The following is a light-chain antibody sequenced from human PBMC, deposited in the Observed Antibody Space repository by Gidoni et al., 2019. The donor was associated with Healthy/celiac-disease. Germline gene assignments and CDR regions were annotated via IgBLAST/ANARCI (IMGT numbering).Light chain of an antibody. V-gene: IGLV6-57*04. CDR3: QSYDSSSLV. Sequence: NFMLTQPHSASESPGKTVTISCTRSSGSIASNYVQWYQQRPGSAPTTVIYEDNQRPSEVPDRFSGSIDSSSNSASLTISGLKTEDEADYYCQSYDSSSLVFGGGTKLTVL. J-gene: IGLJ3*02. CDR1: SGSIASNY. CDR2: EDN.